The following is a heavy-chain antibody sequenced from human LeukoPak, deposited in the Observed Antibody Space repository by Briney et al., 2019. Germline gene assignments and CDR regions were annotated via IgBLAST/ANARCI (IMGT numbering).Heavy chain of an antibody. CDR3: AKRVRYYGSGSFYYYYGMDV. J-gene: IGHJ6*02. D-gene: IGHD3-10*01. Sequence: GGSLRLSCAASGFTFSSYAMSWVRQAPGKGLEWVSAISGSGGSTYYADSVKGRFTISRDNSKNTLYLQMNSLRAEDTAVYYCAKRVRYYGSGSFYYYYGMDVWGQGTTVTVPS. CDR2: ISGSGGST. CDR1: GFTFSSYA. V-gene: IGHV3-23*01.